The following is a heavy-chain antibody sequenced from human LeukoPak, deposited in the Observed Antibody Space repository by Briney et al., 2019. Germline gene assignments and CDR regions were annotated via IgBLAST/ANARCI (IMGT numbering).Heavy chain of an antibody. V-gene: IGHV1-18*01. CDR1: GGTFSSYA. J-gene: IGHJ5*02. CDR3: ARDSGPDGLDP. CDR2: ISAYNGNT. D-gene: IGHD5-12*01. Sequence: ASVKVSCKASGGTFSSYAIGWVRQAPGQGLEWMGWISAYNGNTNYAQKLQGRVTMTTDTSTSTAYMELRSLRSDDTAVYYCARDSGPDGLDPWGQGTLVTVSS.